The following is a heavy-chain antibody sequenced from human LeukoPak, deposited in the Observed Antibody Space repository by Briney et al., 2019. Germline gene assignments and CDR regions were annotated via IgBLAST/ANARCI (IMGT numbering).Heavy chain of an antibody. CDR2: INHSGST. D-gene: IGHD3-16*02. CDR3: ATRPYVWGSYRLDY. CDR1: GWSFSGYY. J-gene: IGHJ4*02. Sequence: SETLSLTCAVYGWSFSGYYWSWIRQPPGKGLEWIGEINHSGSTNYNPSLKSRVTISVDTSRNQFSLKLSSVTAADTAVYYCATRPYVWGSYRLDYWGQGTLVTVSS. V-gene: IGHV4-34*01.